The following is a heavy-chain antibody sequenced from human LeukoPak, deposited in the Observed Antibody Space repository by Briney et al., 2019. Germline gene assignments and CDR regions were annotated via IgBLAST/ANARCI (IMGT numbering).Heavy chain of an antibody. J-gene: IGHJ6*02. Sequence: PGGSLRLSCAASGFSFRDYAMSWVRQAPGKGLEWVSGIGSDGSKHYSESVKGRFAISRDNSKNTLFLQMNSLRAEDTALYYCAKDLHYYVPMHVWGQGTTVTVSS. CDR2: IGSDGSK. V-gene: IGHV3-23*01. CDR1: GFSFRDYA. CDR3: AKDLHYYVPMHV. D-gene: IGHD3-10*02.